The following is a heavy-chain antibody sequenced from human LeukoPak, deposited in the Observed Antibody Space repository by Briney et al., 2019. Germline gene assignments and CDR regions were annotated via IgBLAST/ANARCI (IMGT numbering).Heavy chain of an antibody. D-gene: IGHD2-15*01. CDR2: IYPGDSDT. J-gene: IGHJ4*02. V-gene: IGHV5-51*01. CDR3: ARVDCSGGSCFRFDY. CDR1: GYSFTSYW. Sequence: GESLKTSCKGSGYSFTSYWIGWVRQMPGKGLEWMGIIYPGDSDTRYSLSFQGQVTISADKSISTAYLQWSSLKASDTAMYYCARVDCSGGSCFRFDYWGQGTLVTVSS.